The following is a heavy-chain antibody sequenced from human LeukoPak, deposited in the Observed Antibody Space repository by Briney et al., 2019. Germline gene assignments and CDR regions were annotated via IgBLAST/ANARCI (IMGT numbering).Heavy chain of an antibody. CDR1: GFTFSSYS. J-gene: IGHJ5*02. CDR2: ISSSSSTI. CDR3: AKGALYSSSNWFDP. D-gene: IGHD6-6*01. V-gene: IGHV3-48*04. Sequence: PGGSLRLSCAASGFTFSSYSMNWVRQAPGKGLEWVSYISSSSSTIYYADSVKGRFTISRDNAKNSLYLQMNSLRAEDTAVYYCAKGALYSSSNWFDPWGQGTLVSVSS.